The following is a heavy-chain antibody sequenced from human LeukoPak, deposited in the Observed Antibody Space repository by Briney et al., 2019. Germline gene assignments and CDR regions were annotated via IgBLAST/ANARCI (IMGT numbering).Heavy chain of an antibody. D-gene: IGHD1-1*01. CDR2: IYYSGSI. Sequence: SETLSLTCTVSGGSLSGYYWSWIRQPPGKGLEWIGYIYYSGSINYNPSLKSRVTISVDTSKNQFSLKLSSVTAADAALYYCAKHNRQELAGFDPWGQGTLVTVSS. CDR1: GGSLSGYY. V-gene: IGHV4-59*01. J-gene: IGHJ5*02. CDR3: AKHNRQELAGFDP.